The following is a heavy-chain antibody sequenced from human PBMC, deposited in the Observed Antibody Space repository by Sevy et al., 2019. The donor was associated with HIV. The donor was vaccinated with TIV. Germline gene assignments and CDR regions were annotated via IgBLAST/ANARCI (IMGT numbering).Heavy chain of an antibody. Sequence: ASVKVSCKASGYTFTSNYMHWVRQAPGQGLEWMGIINPSGVSASYAQKFQGRVTVTRETSTSKVYMELSILRSEDTAVYYCARDRAAAGKKYYYYGMDVWGQGTTVTVSS. V-gene: IGHV1-46*01. J-gene: IGHJ6*02. CDR3: ARDRAAAGKKYYYYGMDV. D-gene: IGHD6-13*01. CDR2: INPSGVSA. CDR1: GYTFTSNY.